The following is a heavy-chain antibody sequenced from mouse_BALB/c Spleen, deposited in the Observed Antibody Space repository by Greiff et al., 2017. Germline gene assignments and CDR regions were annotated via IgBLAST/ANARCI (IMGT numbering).Heavy chain of an antibody. CDR1: GFTFSDYY. Sequence: DVMLVESGGGLVKPGGSLKLSCAASGFTFSDYYMYWVRQTPEKRLEWVATISDGGSYTYYPDSVKGRFTISRDNAKNNLYLQMSSLKSEDTAMYYCARDPYGNYGPYWGQGTLVTVSA. V-gene: IGHV5-4*02. D-gene: IGHD2-1*01. CDR3: ARDPYGNYGPY. CDR2: ISDGGSYT. J-gene: IGHJ3*01.